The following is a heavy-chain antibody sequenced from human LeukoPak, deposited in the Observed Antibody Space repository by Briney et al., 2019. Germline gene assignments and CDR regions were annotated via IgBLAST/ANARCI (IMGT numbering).Heavy chain of an antibody. CDR1: GGSSSSYY. CDR3: ARGRYCSGGSCYSLYYYYYMDV. D-gene: IGHD2-15*01. CDR2: IYYSGST. Sequence: SETLSLTCTVSGGSSSSYYWSWIRQPPGKGLEWVGYIYYSGSTNYNPSLKSRVTISVDTSKNQFSLKLSSVTAADTAVYYCARGRYCSGGSCYSLYYYYYMDVWGKGTTVTVSS. J-gene: IGHJ6*03. V-gene: IGHV4-59*12.